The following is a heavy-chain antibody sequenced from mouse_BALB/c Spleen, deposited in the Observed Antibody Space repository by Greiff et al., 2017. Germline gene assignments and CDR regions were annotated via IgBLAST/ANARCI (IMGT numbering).Heavy chain of an antibody. CDR3: ARSYGSRGFAY. V-gene: IGHV5-17*02. J-gene: IGHJ3*01. CDR2: LSSGSSTI. D-gene: IGHD1-1*01. CDR1: GFTFSSFG. Sequence: EVKLMESGGGLVQPGGSRKLSCAASGFTFSSFGMHWVRQAPEKGLEWVAYLSSGSSTIYYADTVKGRFTISRDNPKNTLFLQMTSLRSEDTAMYYCARSYGSRGFAYWGQGTLVTVSA.